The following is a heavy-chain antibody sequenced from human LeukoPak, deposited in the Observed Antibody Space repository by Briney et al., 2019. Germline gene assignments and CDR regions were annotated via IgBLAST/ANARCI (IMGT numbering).Heavy chain of an antibody. CDR3: ARQLDPYNWFDP. J-gene: IGHJ5*02. CDR2: SYYSGST. Sequence: SETLSLTCTVSGGSISSSSYYWGWIRQPPGKGLEWIGYSYYSGSTYYNPSLKSRVTISEDTSNNQVSLHLRSVTAADTAVYYCARQLDPYNWFDPWGQGTLVTVSS. CDR1: GGSISSSSYY. D-gene: IGHD1-1*01. V-gene: IGHV4-61*05.